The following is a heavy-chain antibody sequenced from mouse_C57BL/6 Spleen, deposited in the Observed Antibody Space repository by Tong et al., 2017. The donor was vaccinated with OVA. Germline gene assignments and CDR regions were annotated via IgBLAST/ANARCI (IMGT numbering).Heavy chain of an antibody. Sequence: EVQLQESGGGLVKPGGSLKLSCAASGFTFSSYAMSWVRKTPEKRLELVAAINSDGGSTYYPDTMERRFIISRDNAKNTLFLQMTSLRSEDTAMYYCARITTVVERAYWGQGTLVTVSA. CDR3: ARITTVVERAY. D-gene: IGHD1-1*01. CDR2: INSDGGST. J-gene: IGHJ3*01. CDR1: GFTFSSYA. V-gene: IGHV5-9-3*01.